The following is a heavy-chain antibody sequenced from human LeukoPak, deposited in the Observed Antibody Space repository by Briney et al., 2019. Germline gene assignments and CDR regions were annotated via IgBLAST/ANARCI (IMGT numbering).Heavy chain of an antibody. Sequence: SETLSLTCAVYGGSFSGYYWSWIRQPPGKGLDWVGEINHSGSTNYNPSLKSRVTISVDTSKNQFSLKLSSVTAADTAVYYCARGRWKMDIVVVPAARFDYWGQGTLVTVSS. CDR1: GGSFSGYY. V-gene: IGHV4-34*01. J-gene: IGHJ4*02. D-gene: IGHD2-2*03. CDR3: ARGRWKMDIVVVPAARFDY. CDR2: INHSGST.